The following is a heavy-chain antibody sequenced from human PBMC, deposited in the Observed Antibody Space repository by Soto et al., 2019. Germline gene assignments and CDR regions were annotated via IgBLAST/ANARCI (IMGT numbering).Heavy chain of an antibody. CDR2: IIPVFGTV. Sequence: QVRLVQSGAEVKKPGSSVKVSCKASGGTFSNYAITWLRLAPGQGLEWLGGIIPVFGTVNYAQKFQGRVTITADESTSTAYMELNRLRSEDTAVYYCARDNPCTNSFGNWFDPWGQGTLVIVS. CDR1: GGTFSNYA. CDR3: ARDNPCTNSFGNWFDP. J-gene: IGHJ5*02. D-gene: IGHD5-18*01. V-gene: IGHV1-69*01.